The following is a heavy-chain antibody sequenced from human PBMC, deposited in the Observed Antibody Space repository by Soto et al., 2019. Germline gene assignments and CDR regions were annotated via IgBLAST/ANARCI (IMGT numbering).Heavy chain of an antibody. CDR3: AKEWLEADSSGYWGGAEYFQH. J-gene: IGHJ1*01. V-gene: IGHV3-23*01. CDR2: ISGSGGST. CDR1: GFTFSSYA. D-gene: IGHD3-22*01. Sequence: GGSLRLSCAASGFTFSSYAMSWVRQAPGKGLEWVSAISGSGGSTYYADSVKGRFTISRDNSKNTLYLQMNSLRAEDTAVYYCAKEWLEADSSGYWGGAEYFQHWGQGTLVTVSS.